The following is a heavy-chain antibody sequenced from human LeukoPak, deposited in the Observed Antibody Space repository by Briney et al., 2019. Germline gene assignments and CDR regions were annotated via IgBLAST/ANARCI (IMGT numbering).Heavy chain of an antibody. Sequence: GGSLRLSCVVSGFTFSDFWMSWVRQAPGMGLEWVGNIRQDGGENYYVDSMKGRFTISRDNAKNSLSLQMNSLRAEDTAVYYCARGNYIAMAGMSDYWGQGTLVTVSS. CDR3: ARGNYIAMAGMSDY. CDR1: GFTFSDFW. J-gene: IGHJ4*02. V-gene: IGHV3-7*01. D-gene: IGHD6-19*01. CDR2: IRQDGGEN.